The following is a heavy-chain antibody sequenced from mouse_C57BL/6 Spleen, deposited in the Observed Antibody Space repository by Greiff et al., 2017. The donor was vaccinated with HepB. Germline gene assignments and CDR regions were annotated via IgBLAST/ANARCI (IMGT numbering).Heavy chain of an antibody. D-gene: IGHD2-2*01. CDR2: IDPDDGDT. Sequence: VQLQQSGAELVRPGASVKLSCTASGFNIKDYYMHWVKQRPEQGLEWIGRIDPDDGDTEYAPKFQGKATMTADTSSNTAYLQLSSLTSEDTAVYYCTTYGYSYAMDYWGQGTSVTVSS. V-gene: IGHV14-1*01. CDR1: GFNIKDYY. CDR3: TTYGYSYAMDY. J-gene: IGHJ4*01.